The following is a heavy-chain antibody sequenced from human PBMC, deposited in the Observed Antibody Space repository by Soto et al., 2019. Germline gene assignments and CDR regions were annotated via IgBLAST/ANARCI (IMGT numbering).Heavy chain of an antibody. CDR1: GFTFSSYG. Sequence: QVQLVESGGGXXXXGXSXXXXXXASGFTFSSYGMHWVRQAPGKGLEWVAVIWYDGSNKYYADSVKGRFTISRDNSKNTLYLQMNSLRAEDTAVYYCAREGDVLDAFDIWGQGTMVTVSS. CDR3: AREGDVLDAFDI. D-gene: IGHD2-21*02. J-gene: IGHJ3*02. CDR2: IWYDGSNK. V-gene: IGHV3-33*01.